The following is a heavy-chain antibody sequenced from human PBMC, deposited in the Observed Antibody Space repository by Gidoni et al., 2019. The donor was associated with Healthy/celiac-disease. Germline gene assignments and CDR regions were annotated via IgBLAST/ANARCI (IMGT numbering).Heavy chain of an antibody. D-gene: IGHD3-10*01. CDR1: GFTFGEYA. CDR2: IRSKAYGGTT. J-gene: IGHJ4*02. V-gene: IGHV3-49*05. CDR3: TRDRLRGGLDY. Sequence: EVQLVESGGGLVKPGRSLRLSCPASGFTFGEYAMSWFRQAPGKGLEWVGFIRSKAYGGTTEYAASVKGRFTISRDDSKSIAYLQMNSLKTEDTAVYYCTRDRLRGGLDYWGQGTLVTVSS.